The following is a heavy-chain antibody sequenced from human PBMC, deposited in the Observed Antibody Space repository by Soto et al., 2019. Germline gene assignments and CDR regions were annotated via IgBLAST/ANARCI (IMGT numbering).Heavy chain of an antibody. CDR2: INPTFGTT. V-gene: IGHV1-69*01. Sequence: QLVQSGAEVKKPDSSVQVSCRASERIFTNSGVTWVRQAPGQGLEWMGGINPTFGTTHYAQKFQGRLTIYADESRTTVNMGLSNLTPEDTAVYYCARLRSDCGGGTCSGSFWGQGTLVTVSS. CDR3: ARLRSDCGGGTCSGSF. J-gene: IGHJ4*02. CDR1: ERIFTNSG. D-gene: IGHD2-15*01.